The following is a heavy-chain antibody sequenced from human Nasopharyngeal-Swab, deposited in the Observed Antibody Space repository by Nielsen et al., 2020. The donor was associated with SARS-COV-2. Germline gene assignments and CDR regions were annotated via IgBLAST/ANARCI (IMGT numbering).Heavy chain of an antibody. J-gene: IGHJ6*02. Sequence: ASVKVSCKASGYTFTSYGISWVRQAPGQGLERMGWISAYNGNTNYAQKLQGRVTMTTDTSTSTAYMELRSLRSEDTAVYYCARGGLSHYYYGMDVWGQGTTVTVSS. V-gene: IGHV1-18*01. CDR2: ISAYNGNT. CDR3: ARGGLSHYYYGMDV. D-gene: IGHD2/OR15-2a*01. CDR1: GYTFTSYG.